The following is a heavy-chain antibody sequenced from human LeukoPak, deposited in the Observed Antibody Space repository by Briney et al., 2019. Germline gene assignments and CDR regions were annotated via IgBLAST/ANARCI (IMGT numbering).Heavy chain of an antibody. CDR1: GFTFSSYS. CDR2: ISSSSSTI. J-gene: IGHJ6*02. Sequence: GGSLRLSCAASGFTFSSYSMNWVRQAPGKGLEWVSYISSSSSTIYYADSVKGRFTISRDNAKNTLSLQLNSLRVEDTAVYYCTRAARGGSYYSTGYVGMDVWGQGTTVTVSS. V-gene: IGHV3-48*04. CDR3: TRAARGGSYYSTGYVGMDV. D-gene: IGHD1-26*01.